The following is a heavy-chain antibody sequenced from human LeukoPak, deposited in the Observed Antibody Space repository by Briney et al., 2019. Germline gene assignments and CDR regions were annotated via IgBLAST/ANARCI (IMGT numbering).Heavy chain of an antibody. CDR1: GFTFSSYE. J-gene: IGHJ6*03. Sequence: GGSLRLSCAASGFTFSSYEMNWVRQAPGKGLEWVSYISSSGSTIYYADSVKGRFTISRDNAKNSLYLQMNSLRAEDTAVYYCARANGDFYYYYYYMDVWGKRTAVTISS. CDR2: ISSSGSTI. V-gene: IGHV3-48*03. CDR3: ARANGDFYYYYYYMDV. D-gene: IGHD4-17*01.